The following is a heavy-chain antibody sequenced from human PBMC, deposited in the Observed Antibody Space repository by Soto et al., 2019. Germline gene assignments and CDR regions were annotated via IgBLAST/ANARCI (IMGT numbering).Heavy chain of an antibody. Sequence: PGGSLRLSCAASGFTVSSNYMSWVRQAPGKGLEWVSVIYSGGSTYYADSVKGRFTIFRDNSKNTLYLQMNSLRAEDTAVYYCARDRMGDYYYYYMDVWGKGTTVTVSS. V-gene: IGHV3-66*01. D-gene: IGHD2-8*01. CDR1: GFTVSSNY. CDR2: IYSGGST. CDR3: ARDRMGDYYYYYMDV. J-gene: IGHJ6*03.